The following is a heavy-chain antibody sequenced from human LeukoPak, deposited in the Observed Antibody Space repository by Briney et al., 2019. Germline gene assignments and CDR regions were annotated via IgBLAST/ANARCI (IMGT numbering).Heavy chain of an antibody. CDR2: ISWNSGSI. D-gene: IGHD6-6*01. CDR3: AKGRIAARLDAFDI. CDR1: GFIFDDYA. V-gene: IGHV3-9*01. J-gene: IGHJ3*02. Sequence: GGSLRLSCAASGFIFDDYAMCWVRQAPGRGLEWVSGISWNSGSIGYADSVKGRFTISRDNAKNSLYLQMNSLRADDTALYYCAKGRIAARLDAFDIWGQGTMVTVSS.